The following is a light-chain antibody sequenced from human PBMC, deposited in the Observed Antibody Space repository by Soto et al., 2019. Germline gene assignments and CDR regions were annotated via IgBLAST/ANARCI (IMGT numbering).Light chain of an antibody. CDR3: QQYNNWPYT. Sequence: EIVMTQSPATLSVSPGERATLSCRASQSVSSNLAWYQQKPGQAPRLLIYGASTRATGIPARFSGSGSGTEFPLTISSLQSEDFAVYYCQQYNNWPYTFGQGTKLEIK. CDR1: QSVSSN. J-gene: IGKJ2*01. CDR2: GAS. V-gene: IGKV3-15*01.